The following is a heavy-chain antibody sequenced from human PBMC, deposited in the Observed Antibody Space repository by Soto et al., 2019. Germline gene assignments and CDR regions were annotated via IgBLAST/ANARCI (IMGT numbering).Heavy chain of an antibody. D-gene: IGHD6-13*01. V-gene: IGHV4-4*02. CDR3: ARYSAVSGTYYFDY. J-gene: IGHJ4*02. CDR1: GASISSVYW. CDR2: ISQRGSA. Sequence: SETLSLTCDVSGASISSVYWWSWVRRSPGKGLEWIGEISQRGSANYRPSLKSRVTMSLDTSKNQFSLRLTSVTAADTAVYYCARYSAVSGTYYFDYWGQGTLVTVSS.